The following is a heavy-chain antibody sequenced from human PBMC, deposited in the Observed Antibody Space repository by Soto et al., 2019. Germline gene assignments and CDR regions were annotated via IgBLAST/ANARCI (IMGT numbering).Heavy chain of an antibody. CDR2: ISSSSSYI. D-gene: IGHD2-15*01. CDR1: GFTFSSYS. V-gene: IGHV3-21*01. J-gene: IGHJ3*02. CDR3: ARFGGSVADAFDI. Sequence: GESLKISCAASGFTFSSYSMNWVRQAPGKGLEWVSSISSSSSYIYYADSVKGRFTISRDNAKNSLYLQMNSLRAEDTAVYYCARFGGSVADAFDIWGQGTMVTVSS.